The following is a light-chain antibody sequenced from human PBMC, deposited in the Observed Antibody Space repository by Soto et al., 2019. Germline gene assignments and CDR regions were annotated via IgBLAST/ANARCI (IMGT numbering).Light chain of an antibody. V-gene: IGKV1-39*01. CDR1: QSISSY. CDR3: QQRYSTHT. Sequence: DIQMTQSPSSLSASVGDRVTITCRASQSISSYLNWYQQKPGKAPKLLIYAASSLQSGVPSRFSGSGSGTDFTLTISSQQPDDFATYYCQQRYSTHTVGGGTKVEIK. CDR2: AAS. J-gene: IGKJ4*01.